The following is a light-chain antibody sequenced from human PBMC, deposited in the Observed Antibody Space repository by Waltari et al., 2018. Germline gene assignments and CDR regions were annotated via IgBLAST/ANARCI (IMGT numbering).Light chain of an antibody. J-gene: IGKJ1*01. V-gene: IGKV3-15*01. CDR3: QQYNNWPET. CDR1: QSIGSN. CDR2: GGT. Sequence: DIVMTQSPATLSVSPGERATLSCRASQSIGSNLAWYQHKPGQAPRFLIYGGTTRATGIPARFSGSGSGTEFTLTISSLQSADFAVYYCQQYNNWPETFGQGTKVEIK.